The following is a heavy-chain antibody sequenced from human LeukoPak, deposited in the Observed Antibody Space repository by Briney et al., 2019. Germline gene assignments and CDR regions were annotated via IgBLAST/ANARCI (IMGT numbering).Heavy chain of an antibody. D-gene: IGHD4/OR15-4a*01. CDR2: IYYSGST. CDR1: GGSISSSSYY. Sequence: SETLSLTCTVPGGSISSSSYYWGWFRQPPGKGLEWIGSIYYSGSTYYNPSLKSRVTISVDTSKNQFSLKLSSVTAADTAVYYCARGLSASAYYYYMDVWGKGTTVTVSS. CDR3: ARGLSASAYYYYMDV. J-gene: IGHJ6*03. V-gene: IGHV4-39*07.